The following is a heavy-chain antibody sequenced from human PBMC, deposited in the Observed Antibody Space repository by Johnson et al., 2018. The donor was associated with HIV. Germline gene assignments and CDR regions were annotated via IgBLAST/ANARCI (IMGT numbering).Heavy chain of an antibody. CDR2: ISYDGSNK. V-gene: IGHV3-30-3*01. Sequence: QVQLVESGGGLVQPGRSLTLSCAASGFTFSSYAVHWVRQAPGKGLEWVAVISYDGSNKYYADSVKGRFTISRDNSKNTLYLQMNSLRAEDTAVYYCAKDPRSSSWYWDAFDIWGQGTMVTVSS. D-gene: IGHD6-13*01. CDR3: AKDPRSSSWYWDAFDI. J-gene: IGHJ3*02. CDR1: GFTFSSYA.